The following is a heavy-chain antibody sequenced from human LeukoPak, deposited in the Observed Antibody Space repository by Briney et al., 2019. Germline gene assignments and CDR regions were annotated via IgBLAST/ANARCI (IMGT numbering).Heavy chain of an antibody. Sequence: HPGGSLRLSCAASGFTFSSHGMSWVRQAPGKGLEWVSTISGSGGSTYYADSVKGRFTISRDNSKNTLYLQMNSLRAEDTAVYYCAKHSDAFDIWGQGTMVTVSS. CDR2: ISGSGGST. V-gene: IGHV3-23*01. J-gene: IGHJ3*02. CDR3: AKHSDAFDI. CDR1: GFTFSSHG.